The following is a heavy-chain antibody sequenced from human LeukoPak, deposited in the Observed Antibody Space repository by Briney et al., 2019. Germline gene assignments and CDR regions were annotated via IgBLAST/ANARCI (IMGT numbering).Heavy chain of an antibody. D-gene: IGHD6-13*01. Sequence: PGRSLRLSCAASGFTFDDYAMHWVRQAPGKGLEWVSGISWNSGSIGYVDSVKGRFTISRDNAKNSLYLQMNSLRAEDTAVYYCARPYSISWELDSWGQGTLVTVSS. V-gene: IGHV3-9*01. CDR2: ISWNSGSI. CDR1: GFTFDDYA. J-gene: IGHJ5*01. CDR3: ARPYSISWELDS.